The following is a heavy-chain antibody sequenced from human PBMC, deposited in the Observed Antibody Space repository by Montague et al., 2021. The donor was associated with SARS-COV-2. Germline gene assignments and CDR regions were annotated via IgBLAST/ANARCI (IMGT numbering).Heavy chain of an antibody. CDR2: ISSSSSYI. D-gene: IGHD2-15*01. Sequence: SLRLSCAASGFTFSSYSMNWVRQAPGKGLEWVSSISSSSSYIYYADSVKGRFTISRDNAKNSLYLQMNSLRAEDTAVYYCARDRVEIVVAAGFDYWGQGTLVTVSS. J-gene: IGHJ4*02. CDR1: GFTFSSYS. CDR3: ARDRVEIVVAAGFDY. V-gene: IGHV3-21*01.